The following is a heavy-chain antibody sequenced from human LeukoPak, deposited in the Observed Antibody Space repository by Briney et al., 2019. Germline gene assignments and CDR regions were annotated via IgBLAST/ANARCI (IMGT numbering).Heavy chain of an antibody. CDR1: GYTFTGYY. CDR2: INPNSGGT. CDR3: ARSYGSGTRYNWFDP. D-gene: IGHD3-10*01. V-gene: IGHV1-2*02. J-gene: IGHJ5*02. Sequence: ASVKVPCKASGYTFTGYYMHWVRQAPGQGLDWMGWINPNSGGTNYAQKFQGRVTMTRDTSISTAYMELSRLRSDDTAVYYCARSYGSGTRYNWFDPWGQGTLVTVSS.